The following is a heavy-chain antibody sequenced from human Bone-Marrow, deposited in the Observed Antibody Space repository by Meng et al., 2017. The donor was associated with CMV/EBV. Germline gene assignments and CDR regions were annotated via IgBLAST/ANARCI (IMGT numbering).Heavy chain of an antibody. CDR1: GGSISSYY. Sequence: GSLRLSCTVSGGSISSYYWSWIRQPPGKGLEWIGEINHSGSTNYNPSLKSRVTISVDTSKNQFSLKLSSVTAADTAVYYCASSSSWYWFAPWGPGNRVNGAS. D-gene: IGHD6-13*01. CDR3: ASSSSWYWFAP. J-gene: IGHJ5*02. CDR2: INHSGST. V-gene: IGHV4-34*01.